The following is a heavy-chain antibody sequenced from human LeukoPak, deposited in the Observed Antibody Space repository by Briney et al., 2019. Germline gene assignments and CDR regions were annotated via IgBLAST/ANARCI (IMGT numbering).Heavy chain of an antibody. Sequence: GGSLRLSCAASGFTFSSYWMHWVRRAPGKGLVWVSRINSDGSSTSYADSVKGRFTISRDNAKNTLYLQMNSLRAEDTAVYYCASMASGSFDDYWGQGTLVTVSS. CDR1: GFTFSSYW. J-gene: IGHJ4*02. CDR3: ASMASGSFDDY. V-gene: IGHV3-74*01. D-gene: IGHD1-26*01. CDR2: INSDGSST.